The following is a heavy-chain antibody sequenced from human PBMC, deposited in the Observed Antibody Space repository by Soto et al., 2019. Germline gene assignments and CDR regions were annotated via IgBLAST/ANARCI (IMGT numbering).Heavy chain of an antibody. CDR2: IWYDGSNK. CDR3: ARTGRRLDMNRAAVLPPRSKNYYYYGMDV. Sequence: GGSLRLSCAASGFTFSSYGMHWVRQAPGKGLEWVAVIWYDGSNKYYADSVKGRFTISRDNSKNTLYLQMNSLRAEDTAVYYCARTGRRLDMNRAAVLPPRSKNYYYYGMDVWGQGTTVTVSS. J-gene: IGHJ6*02. D-gene: IGHD6-13*01. V-gene: IGHV3-33*01. CDR1: GFTFSSYG.